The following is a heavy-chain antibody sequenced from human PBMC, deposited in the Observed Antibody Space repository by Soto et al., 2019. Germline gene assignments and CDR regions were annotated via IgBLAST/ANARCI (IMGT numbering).Heavy chain of an antibody. D-gene: IGHD5-18*01. CDR3: ARVSIRGYSYGYYFDY. CDR1: GFTFSSYE. J-gene: IGHJ4*02. CDR2: ISSSGSTI. V-gene: IGHV3-48*03. Sequence: GGSLRLSCAASGFTFSSYEMNWVRQAPGKGLEWVSYISSSGSTIYYADSVKGRFTISRDNAKNSLYLQMNSLRAEDTAVYYCARVSIRGYSYGYYFDYWGQGTLVTVSS.